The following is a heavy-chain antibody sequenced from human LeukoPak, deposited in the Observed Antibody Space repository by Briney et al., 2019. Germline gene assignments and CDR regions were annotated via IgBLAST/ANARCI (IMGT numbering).Heavy chain of an antibody. D-gene: IGHD3-10*01. CDR1: GVTFNSYN. V-gene: IGHV3-21*01. Sequence: PGGSLTLSCAASGVTFNSYNMNCVRQAPGKGLEWVSSISSSGSFMYYADSVKGRFTISRDNAKSSLYLQMNSRRDEDTAVYYCARDIVRGVVGPDYWGQRTLVTVSS. J-gene: IGHJ4*02. CDR2: ISSSGSFM. CDR3: ARDIVRGVVGPDY.